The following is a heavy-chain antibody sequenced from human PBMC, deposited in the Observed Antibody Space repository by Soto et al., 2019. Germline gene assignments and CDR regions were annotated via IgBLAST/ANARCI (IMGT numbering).Heavy chain of an antibody. V-gene: IGHV1-46*01. J-gene: IGHJ4*02. D-gene: IGHD3-10*01. CDR2: INPSGGST. Sequence: QVQLVQSGAEVKKPGASVKVSCKTSGYTFTNYYMHWVRQAPGQGLEWMGIINPSGGSTSYAQKFQGRVTMTRDTSTSTVYMELSSLRSEDTAVYYCAGGPRSYCPHYWAQGTLVTVSS. CDR1: GYTFTNYY. CDR3: AGGPRSYCPHY.